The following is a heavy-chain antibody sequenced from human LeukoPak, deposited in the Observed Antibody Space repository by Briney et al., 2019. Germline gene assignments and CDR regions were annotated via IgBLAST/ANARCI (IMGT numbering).Heavy chain of an antibody. J-gene: IGHJ4*02. CDR3: AREYMDRVYYGSGSYPPGDY. Sequence: GASVKVSCKASGGTFSSYAISWVRQAPGQGLEWMGGIIPILGTANYAQKFQGRVTITADKSTSTAYMELSSLRSEDTAVYYCAREYMDRVYYGSGSYPPGDYWGQGTLVTVSS. CDR2: IIPILGTA. V-gene: IGHV1-69*06. CDR1: GGTFSSYA. D-gene: IGHD3-10*01.